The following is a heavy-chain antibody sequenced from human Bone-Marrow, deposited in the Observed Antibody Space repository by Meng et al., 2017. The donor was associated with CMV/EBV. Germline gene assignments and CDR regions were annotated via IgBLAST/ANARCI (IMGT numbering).Heavy chain of an antibody. CDR2: ISSSSSYI. CDR1: GFTFSRYS. Sequence: GESLKISCAASGFTFSRYSMNWVRQAPGKGLEWVSSISSSSSYIYYADSVKGRFTSARDNAKNSLYLQMNSLRAEDTVVYDCARDVRLLLSPYYGMDVWGQGTTVTVSS. J-gene: IGHJ6*02. D-gene: IGHD2-15*01. V-gene: IGHV3-21*01. CDR3: ARDVRLLLSPYYGMDV.